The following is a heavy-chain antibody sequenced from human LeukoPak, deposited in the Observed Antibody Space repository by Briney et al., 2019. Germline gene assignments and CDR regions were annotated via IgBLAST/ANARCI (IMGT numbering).Heavy chain of an antibody. V-gene: IGHV3-20*04. CDR1: GFTFDDCG. J-gene: IGHJ4*02. CDR2: INWNGGST. Sequence: GGSLRLSCEASGFTFDDCGMSWVRQAPGKGLEWVSGINWNGGSTGYADSVKGRFTISRDNAKNSLYLQMNSLRAEDTALYYCARSSCSSTSCHFDYWGQGTLVTVSS. CDR3: ARSSCSSTSCHFDY. D-gene: IGHD2-2*01.